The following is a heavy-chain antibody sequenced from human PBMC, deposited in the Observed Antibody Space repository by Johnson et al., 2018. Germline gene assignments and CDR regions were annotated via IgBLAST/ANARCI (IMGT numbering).Heavy chain of an antibody. Sequence: EVQLVESGGGLVKPRGSLRLSCAASDFSFNNAWMNWVRQAPGKGLEWVGLIKSRTAGGTTDYAAPVKGRFTISRDDSKNTAYLQMNGLKAEDIALYYCATGDAFATWGQGTMVTVSS. J-gene: IGHJ3*02. V-gene: IGHV3-15*07. CDR2: IKSRTAGGTT. CDR3: ATGDAFAT. CDR1: DFSFNNAW.